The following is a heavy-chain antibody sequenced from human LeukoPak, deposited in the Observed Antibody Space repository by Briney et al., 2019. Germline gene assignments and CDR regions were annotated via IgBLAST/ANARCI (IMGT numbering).Heavy chain of an antibody. V-gene: IGHV1-24*01. CDR1: GYTLTELS. CDR2: FDPEDGET. CDR3: ATVGDIVVVPAADDAFDI. D-gene: IGHD2-2*01. J-gene: IGHJ3*02. Sequence: ASVKVSCKVSGYTLTELSMHWVRQAPGKGLEWMGGFDPEDGETIYAQKFQGRVTMTEDTSTDTAYMELSSLRSEDTAVYYCATVGDIVVVPAADDAFDIWGQGTMVTVSS.